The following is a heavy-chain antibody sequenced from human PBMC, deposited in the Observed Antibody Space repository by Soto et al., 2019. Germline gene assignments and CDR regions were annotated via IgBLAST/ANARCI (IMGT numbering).Heavy chain of an antibody. CDR2: ISISGSSI. V-gene: IGHV3-11*01. CDR1: GFTFRDYY. D-gene: IGHD6-13*01. CDR3: AKDIEPPGLCFYY. J-gene: IGHJ4*01. Sequence: GGSLRLSCAASGFTFRDYYMSWIRQAPGKGLEWISYISISGSSIYYADSVKGRFTISRDDAKNSLYLQMNSLRAEDTAVYYCAKDIEPPGLCFYYWGQGTLVTVSS.